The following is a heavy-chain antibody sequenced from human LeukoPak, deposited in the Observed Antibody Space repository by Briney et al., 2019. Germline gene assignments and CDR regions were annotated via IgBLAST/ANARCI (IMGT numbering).Heavy chain of an antibody. CDR2: ISSHGGST. D-gene: IGHD3-22*01. Sequence: GGSLRLSCAASGFTFSSYAMHWVRRAPGKGLEYVSGISSHGGSTYYANSVKGRFTISRDNSKNMLYVQMGSLRAEDTAVYYCAKESESYDSSGSTFDYWGQGTLVTVSS. CDR1: GFTFSSYA. CDR3: AKESESYDSSGSTFDY. V-gene: IGHV3-64*01. J-gene: IGHJ4*02.